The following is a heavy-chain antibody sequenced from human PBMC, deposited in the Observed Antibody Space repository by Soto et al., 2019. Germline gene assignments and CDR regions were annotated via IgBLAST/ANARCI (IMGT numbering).Heavy chain of an antibody. V-gene: IGHV1-46*04. CDR3: ARAGSAIVVVVTASTGGYVDY. CDR1: GYNFTSYF. D-gene: IGHD2-15*01. Sequence: QVQLVQSGAEVEKPGASVKLSCKASGYNFTSYFIHWVRQAPGQGLEWMGILNPTSGSRYYAQKLQGRVAMTSDTSTSTDYMELSSLRSDDTAVYYCARAGSAIVVVVTASTGGYVDYLGQGTLVTVSS. J-gene: IGHJ4*02. CDR2: LNPTSGSR.